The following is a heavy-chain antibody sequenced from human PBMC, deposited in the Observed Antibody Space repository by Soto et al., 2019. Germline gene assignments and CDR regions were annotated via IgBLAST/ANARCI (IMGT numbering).Heavy chain of an antibody. J-gene: IGHJ5*02. CDR3: ARVPARGLNWFDP. V-gene: IGHV1-69*13. CDR1: GGTFSSYA. CDR2: IIPIFGTA. D-gene: IGHD6-6*01. Sequence: SVKVSCQASGGTFSSYAISWVRQAPGQGLEWMGGIIPIFGTANYAQKFQGRVTITADESTSTAYMELSSLRSEDTAVYYCARVPARGLNWFDPWGQGTLVTVSS.